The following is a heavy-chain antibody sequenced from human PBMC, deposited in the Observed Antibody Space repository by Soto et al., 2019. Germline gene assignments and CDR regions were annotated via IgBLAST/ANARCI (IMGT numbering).Heavy chain of an antibody. CDR1: GFSSSPFI. V-gene: IGHV3-48*01. CDR2: IRTSDSTI. Sequence: GESLNLSCVTSGFSSSPFIMNWVRQAPGRGLEWVSYIRTSDSTIYYADSVKGRFTISTDSAKNSLYLQMDNLRAEDTAVYYCARDHNWAFDLWGQGALVTVSS. J-gene: IGHJ4*02. D-gene: IGHD1-1*01. CDR3: ARDHNWAFDL.